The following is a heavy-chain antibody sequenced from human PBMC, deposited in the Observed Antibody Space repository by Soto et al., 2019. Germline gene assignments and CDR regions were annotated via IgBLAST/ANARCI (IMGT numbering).Heavy chain of an antibody. CDR1: GFTFSSYA. CDR2: ISGSGGST. CDR3: AKSPAVAGSKNDAFDI. Sequence: GGSLRLSCAASGFTFSSYAMSWVRQAPGKGLEWVSAISGSGGSTYYADSVKGRFTISRDNSKNTLYLQMNSLRAEDTAVYYCAKSPAVAGSKNDAFDIWGQGTMVTVSS. J-gene: IGHJ3*02. V-gene: IGHV3-23*01. D-gene: IGHD6-19*01.